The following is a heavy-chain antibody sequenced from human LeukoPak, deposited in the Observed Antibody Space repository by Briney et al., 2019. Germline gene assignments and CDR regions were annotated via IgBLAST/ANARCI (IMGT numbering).Heavy chain of an antibody. Sequence: GRSLRLSCAASGFTFSSYGMHWVRQAPGKGLEWVAVIWYDGSNKYYADSVKGRFTISRDNSKNTLYLQMNSLRAEDTAVYYCARDPTMIVVEYYFDYWGQGNPGHRLL. CDR3: ARDPTMIVVEYYFDY. D-gene: IGHD3-22*01. CDR1: GFTFSSYG. V-gene: IGHV3-33*01. J-gene: IGHJ4*02. CDR2: IWYDGSNK.